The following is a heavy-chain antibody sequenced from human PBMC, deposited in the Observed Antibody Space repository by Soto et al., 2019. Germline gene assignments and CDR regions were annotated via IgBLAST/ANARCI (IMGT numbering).Heavy chain of an antibody. D-gene: IGHD6-19*01. CDR2: ISGSGGST. Sequence: EVQRLESGGGLVQLGGSLRLSCAASGFTFSSYAMSWVRQAPGKGLEWGSDISGSGGSTYYADYVKGRFTISRDNSKHTLYLQMISLRAEDTAVYYCAKDHRGGYSSGWYGHSEYWGQGTLVTVSS. V-gene: IGHV3-23*01. J-gene: IGHJ4*02. CDR1: GFTFSSYA. CDR3: AKDHRGGYSSGWYGHSEY.